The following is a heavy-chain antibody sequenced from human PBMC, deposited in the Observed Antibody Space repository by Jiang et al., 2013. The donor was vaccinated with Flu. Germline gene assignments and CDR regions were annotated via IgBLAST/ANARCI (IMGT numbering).Heavy chain of an antibody. V-gene: IGHV3-30*18. CDR3: AKFGYSRTWADF. Sequence: RLSCAASGFSFSNYGMHWVRQAPGKGLEWVAFISYDGSQKDYVDSVKGRLIISRDNSKNTLYLQMDSLRAEDTALYHCAKFGYSRTWADFWGQGTLVTVSS. D-gene: IGHD5-12*01. J-gene: IGHJ4*02. CDR2: ISYDGSQK. CDR1: GFSFSNYG.